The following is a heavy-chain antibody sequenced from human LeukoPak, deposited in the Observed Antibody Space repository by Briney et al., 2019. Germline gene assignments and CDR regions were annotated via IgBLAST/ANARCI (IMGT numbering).Heavy chain of an antibody. J-gene: IGHJ4*02. Sequence: GGSLRLSCAASGFTFSSYAMSWVRQAPGKGLEWVSAIGGSGDSTYYADSVKGRFTISRDNSKNTLYLQMNSLRAEDTAVYYCAKRGGYYDRSGSIDYWGQGTLVTVSS. V-gene: IGHV3-23*01. CDR2: IGGSGDST. CDR1: GFTFSSYA. CDR3: AKRGGYYDRSGSIDY. D-gene: IGHD3-22*01.